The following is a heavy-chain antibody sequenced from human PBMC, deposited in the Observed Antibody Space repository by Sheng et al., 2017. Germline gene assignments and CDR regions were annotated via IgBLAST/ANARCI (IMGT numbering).Heavy chain of an antibody. D-gene: IGHD3-10*01. Sequence: EVQLVQSGAEVKKPGESLRISCKGSGYSFTSYWISWVRQMPGKGLEWMGRIDPSDSYTNYSPSFQGHVTISADKSISTAYLQWSSLKASDTAMYYCARYGSGSYYYYGMDVWGQRTTVTVSS. CDR1: GYSFTSYW. V-gene: IGHV5-10-1*03. CDR3: ARYGSGSYYYYGMDV. CDR2: IDPSDSYT. J-gene: IGHJ6*02.